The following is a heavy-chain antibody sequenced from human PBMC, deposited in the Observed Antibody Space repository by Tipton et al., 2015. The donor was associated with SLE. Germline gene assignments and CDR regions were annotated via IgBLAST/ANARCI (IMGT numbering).Heavy chain of an antibody. CDR3: ARGGPDVGFFDY. D-gene: IGHD3-10*01. Sequence: GLVKPSETLSLTCTVSGGSISSHYWSWVRQAPGKGLEWVSSISGGGGSTYCAQSFKGRFTISRVNSQNTLYLQMNSLRVDGTAVYFCARGGPDVGFFDYWGQGTLVTVPS. CDR2: ISGGGGST. J-gene: IGHJ4*02. CDR1: GGSISSHY. V-gene: IGHV3-66*02.